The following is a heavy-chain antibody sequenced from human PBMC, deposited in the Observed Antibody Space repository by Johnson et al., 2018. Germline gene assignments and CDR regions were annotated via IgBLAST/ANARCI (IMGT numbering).Heavy chain of an antibody. CDR2: ISYDGSTK. Sequence: QVQLVQSGGGVVQPGRSLRLSCAASGFTFSSYGMHWVRQAPGKGLEWVAVISYDGSTKNYAGSVRGRLTISRDNSKNTLYLQMNSLRAEDTALYHCARAFAQQREAFDIWGQGTMVTVSS. V-gene: IGHV3-30*03. CDR3: ARAFAQQREAFDI. CDR1: GFTFSSYG. D-gene: IGHD6-13*01. J-gene: IGHJ3*02.